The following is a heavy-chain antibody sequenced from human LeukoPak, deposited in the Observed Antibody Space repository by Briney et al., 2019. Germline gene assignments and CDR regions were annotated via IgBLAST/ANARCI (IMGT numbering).Heavy chain of an antibody. J-gene: IGHJ4*02. CDR3: AREASGWFGGFGY. V-gene: IGHV4-4*07. CDR2: IFTSGNT. CDR1: GGSISSYY. D-gene: IGHD6-19*01. Sequence: PSETLSLTCTVSGGSISSYYWSWIRQPAGKGLEWIGRIFTSGNTNYNPSLESRVTISVDKSKNQFSLKLTSVTAADTAVYYCAREASGWFGGFGYWGQGTLVTVSS.